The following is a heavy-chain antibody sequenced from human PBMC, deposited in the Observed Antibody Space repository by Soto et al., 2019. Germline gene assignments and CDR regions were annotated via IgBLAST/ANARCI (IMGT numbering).Heavy chain of an antibody. J-gene: IGHJ3*02. D-gene: IGHD3-3*01. CDR1: GFTFSGSA. CDR3: TRHDSNEFLGWTIFGVADDAFDI. CDR2: IRSKANSYAT. Sequence: PGGSLRLSCAASGFTFSGSAMHWVRQASGKGLEWVGRIRSKANSYATAYAASVKGRFTISRDDSKNTAYLQMNSLKTEDTAVYYCTRHDSNEFLGWTIFGVADDAFDIWGQGTMVTVSS. V-gene: IGHV3-73*01.